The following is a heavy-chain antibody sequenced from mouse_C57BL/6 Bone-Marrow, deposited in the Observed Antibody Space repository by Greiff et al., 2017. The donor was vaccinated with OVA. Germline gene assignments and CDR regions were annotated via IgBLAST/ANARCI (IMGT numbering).Heavy chain of an antibody. V-gene: IGHV14-4*01. Sequence: EVQLQESGAELVRPGASVKLSCTVSGFNIKDDYIHWVKQRPEQGLEWIGWIDPESYDTEYAPKFQGKATLTADTSSNTAYLQLSSLTSEDTAVYYCTKIAYWGQGTLVTVSA. CDR1: GFNIKDDY. CDR3: TKIAY. J-gene: IGHJ3*01. CDR2: IDPESYDT.